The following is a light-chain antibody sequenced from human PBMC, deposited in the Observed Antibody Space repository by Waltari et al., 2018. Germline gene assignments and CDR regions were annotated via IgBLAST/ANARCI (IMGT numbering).Light chain of an antibody. CDR2: DVA. V-gene: IGLV2-14*03. CDR1: SIHVGGSNY. J-gene: IGLJ2*01. Sequence: QSALTPPVSVSGSPGPSITISCTGTSIHVGGSNYGPLYQPHPNKAPKVIIYDVANRPFGVSNRVSGSKSGSTASLTISGLQTEDEAYYYCSSYTTRSILLFGGGTKVTVL. CDR3: SSYTTRSILL.